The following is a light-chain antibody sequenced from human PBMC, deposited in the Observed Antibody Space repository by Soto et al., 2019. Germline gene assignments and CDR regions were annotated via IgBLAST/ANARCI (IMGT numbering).Light chain of an antibody. J-gene: IGKJ1*01. Sequence: IQLTQSPSSLSASVGDRVTITCRASQGIRSYLAWYQQKPGKAPKLLIYAASTLQSGVPSRFSGSGSGTDFTLTISSLQPEDFATYYCQQANSFPWTFGQGTKVDIK. CDR2: AAS. CDR3: QQANSFPWT. CDR1: QGIRSY. V-gene: IGKV1-9*01.